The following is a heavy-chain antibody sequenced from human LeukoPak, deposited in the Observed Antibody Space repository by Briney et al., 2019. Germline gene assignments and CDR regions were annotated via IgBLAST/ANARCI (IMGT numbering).Heavy chain of an antibody. J-gene: IGHJ5*02. CDR1: GYTFTGYY. D-gene: IGHD6-13*01. V-gene: IGHV1-2*02. CDR2: INPNSGGT. Sequence: GASVKVSCKASGYTFTGYYMHWVRQAPGQGLEWMGWINPNSGGTNYAQKFQGRVTMTRDTSISTAYMELSRLRSDDTAVYYCAHDSSSWGNWFDPWGQGTLVTVSS. CDR3: AHDSSSWGNWFDP.